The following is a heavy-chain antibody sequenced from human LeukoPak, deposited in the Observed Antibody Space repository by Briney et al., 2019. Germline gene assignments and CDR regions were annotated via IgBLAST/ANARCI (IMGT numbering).Heavy chain of an antibody. D-gene: IGHD6-19*01. CDR2: ISAYKGNT. Sequence: ASVKVSCKASGYTFTSYGISWVRQAPGQGLEWMGWISAYKGNTNYAQKLQGRVTMTRDTSTSTAYMELRSLRSDDTAVYYCARDLEAVAGHNWFDPWGQGTLVTVSS. V-gene: IGHV1-18*01. J-gene: IGHJ5*02. CDR3: ARDLEAVAGHNWFDP. CDR1: GYTFTSYG.